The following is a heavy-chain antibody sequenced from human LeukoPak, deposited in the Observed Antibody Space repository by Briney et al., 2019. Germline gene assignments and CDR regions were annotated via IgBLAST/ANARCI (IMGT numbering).Heavy chain of an antibody. D-gene: IGHD6-13*01. V-gene: IGHV3-66*01. CDR3: ARDSLRIAAAGTTYYYYGMDV. Sequence: PGGSLRLSCAASGFTVSSNYMSWVRQAPGKGLEWVSVIYSGDSTYYADSVKGRFTISRDNSKNTLYLQMNSLRAEDTAVYYCARDSLRIAAAGTTYYYYGMDVWGQGTTVTVSS. CDR2: IYSGDST. CDR1: GFTVSSNY. J-gene: IGHJ6*02.